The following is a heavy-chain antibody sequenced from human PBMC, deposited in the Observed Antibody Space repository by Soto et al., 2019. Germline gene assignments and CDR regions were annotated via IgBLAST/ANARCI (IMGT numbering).Heavy chain of an antibody. Sequence: SETLSLTCTVSGGSISSYYWSWIRQPPGKGLEWIGYIYYSGSTNYNPSLKSRVTISVDTSKNQFSLKLSSVTAADTAVYYCAREFSSSFVYWGQGTLVTVSS. CDR1: GGSISSYY. CDR2: IYYSGST. CDR3: AREFSSSFVY. V-gene: IGHV4-59*01. D-gene: IGHD6-13*01. J-gene: IGHJ4*02.